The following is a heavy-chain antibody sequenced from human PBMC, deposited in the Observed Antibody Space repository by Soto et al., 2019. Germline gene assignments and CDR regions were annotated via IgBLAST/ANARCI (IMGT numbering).Heavy chain of an antibody. J-gene: IGHJ6*02. CDR1: GGSISSYY. CDR3: ARGRRFGELSLLGYYYYGMDA. CDR2: IYTSGST. D-gene: IGHD3-10*01. Sequence: SETLSLTCTVSGGSISSYYWSWIRQPAGKGLEWIGRIYTSGSTNYNPSLKSRVTMSVDTSKNQFSLKLSSVTAADTAVYYCARGRRFGELSLLGYYYYGMDAWGQGTTVTVSS. V-gene: IGHV4-4*07.